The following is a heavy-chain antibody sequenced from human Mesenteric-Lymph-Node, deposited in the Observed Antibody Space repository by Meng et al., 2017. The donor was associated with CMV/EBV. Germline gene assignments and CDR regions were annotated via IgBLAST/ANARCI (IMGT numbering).Heavy chain of an antibody. D-gene: IGHD3-22*01. CDR2: IRSKAYGGTT. CDR1: GFTFGDYA. CDR3: TRELMRLLTPGTFDI. V-gene: IGHV3-49*04. J-gene: IGHJ3*02. Sequence: GGSLRLSCTASGFTFGDYAMSWVRQAPGKGLEWVGFIRSKAYGGTTEYAASVKGRFTISRDDSKSIAYLQMNSLKTEDTAVYYCTRELMRLLTPGTFDIWGQGTMVTVSS.